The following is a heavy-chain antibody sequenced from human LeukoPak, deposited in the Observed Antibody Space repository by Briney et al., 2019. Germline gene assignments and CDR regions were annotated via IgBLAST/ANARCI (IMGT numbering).Heavy chain of an antibody. V-gene: IGHV1-8*01. CDR3: ARCSSGWFLSDY. CDR1: GYTFTSYD. Sequence: ASVKVSCKASGYTFTSYDINWVRQATGQGLEWMGWMNPNSGNTGYAQKFQGRVTMTRNTSISTAYMELSSLRSEDTAVYYCARCSSGWFLSDYWGQGTLVTVSS. D-gene: IGHD6-13*01. CDR2: MNPNSGNT. J-gene: IGHJ4*02.